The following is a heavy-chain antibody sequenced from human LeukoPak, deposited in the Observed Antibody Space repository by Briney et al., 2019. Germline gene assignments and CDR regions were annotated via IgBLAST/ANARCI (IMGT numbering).Heavy chain of an antibody. V-gene: IGHV1-18*01. J-gene: IGHJ6*02. CDR1: GYTFTSYA. Sequence: ASVKVSCKASGYTFTSYAISWLRQAPGQGLEWMGWISTYSGNTNYAQKLQGRITMTIETSTSTAYMELRSLRSDDTAVYYCANHDYGDYDYYYGMDVWGQGTTVTVSS. CDR3: ANHDYGDYDYYYGMDV. CDR2: ISTYSGNT. D-gene: IGHD4-17*01.